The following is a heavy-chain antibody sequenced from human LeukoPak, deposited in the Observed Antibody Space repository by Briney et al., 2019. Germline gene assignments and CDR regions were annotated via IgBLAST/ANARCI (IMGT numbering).Heavy chain of an antibody. CDR1: GCTFTSYD. CDR3: ASRIVVPEEVYMDV. V-gene: IGHV1-8*03. CDR2: MNPNSGNT. D-gene: IGHD2-2*01. J-gene: IGHJ6*03. Sequence: ASVKVSCKASGCTFTSYDINWVRQATGQGLEWMGWMNPNSGNTGYAQKFQGRVTITRNTSISTAYMELSSLRSEDTAVYYCASRIVVPEEVYMDVWGKGTTVTVSS.